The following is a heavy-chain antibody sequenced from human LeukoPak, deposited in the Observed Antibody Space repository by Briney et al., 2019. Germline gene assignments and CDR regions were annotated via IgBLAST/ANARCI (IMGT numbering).Heavy chain of an antibody. Sequence: GGSPRLSSVASGFTSSNHYMSWVRQAPGRELEWVATIKEDGTEFYYVDSVKGRFTISRDNAKSSLFLQMNSLRVEDTAVFYCARLMGATTTYDMWGQGTTVTVSS. CDR1: GFTSSNHY. V-gene: IGHV3-7*04. CDR3: ARLMGATTTYDM. J-gene: IGHJ3*02. CDR2: IKEDGTEF. D-gene: IGHD1-26*01.